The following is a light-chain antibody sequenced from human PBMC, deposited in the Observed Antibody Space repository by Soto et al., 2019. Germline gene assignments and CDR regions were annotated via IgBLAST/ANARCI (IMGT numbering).Light chain of an antibody. Sequence: QSVLTQPPSASGSPGQSVTISCTGTSSDVGGYNYVSWYQQHPGKAPKLMIYEVSKRPSGVPDRFSGSKSGNTASLTVSGLQAEDEADHYCSSYASSNIYVFGTGTKLTVL. J-gene: IGLJ1*01. CDR3: SSYASSNIYV. CDR2: EVS. CDR1: SSDVGGYNY. V-gene: IGLV2-8*01.